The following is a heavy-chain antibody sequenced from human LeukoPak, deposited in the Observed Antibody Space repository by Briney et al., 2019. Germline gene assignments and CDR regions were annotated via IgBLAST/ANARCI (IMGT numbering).Heavy chain of an antibody. CDR3: ARARDYDYSGYYSDRQYFDY. CDR1: GGSISSGSYY. J-gene: IGHJ4*02. CDR2: IYTSGST. D-gene: IGHD3-22*01. V-gene: IGHV4-61*02. Sequence: SQTLSLTCTVSGGSISSGSYYWSWIRQPAGKGLEWIGRIYTSGSTNFNPSLKSRVTISVDTSKNQFSLKLSSVTAADTAVYYCARARDYDYSGYYSDRQYFDYWGQGSLVTVSS.